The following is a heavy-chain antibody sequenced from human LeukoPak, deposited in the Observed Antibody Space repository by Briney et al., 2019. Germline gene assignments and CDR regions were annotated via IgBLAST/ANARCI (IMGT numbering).Heavy chain of an antibody. Sequence: GGSLRLSCAASGFTSSSYEMNWVRQAPGKGREWVSYISSSGSTIYYADSVKGRFTISRDNAKNSLYLQMNSLRAEDTAVYYCARDHSSSWSNYHYYYGMDVWGQGTTVTVSS. J-gene: IGHJ6*02. CDR1: GFTSSSYE. CDR2: ISSSGSTI. V-gene: IGHV3-48*03. CDR3: ARDHSSSWSNYHYYYGMDV. D-gene: IGHD6-13*01.